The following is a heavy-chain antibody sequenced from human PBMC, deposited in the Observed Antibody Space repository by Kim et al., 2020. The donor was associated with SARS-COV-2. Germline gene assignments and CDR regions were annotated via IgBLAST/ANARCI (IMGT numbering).Heavy chain of an antibody. V-gene: IGHV1-24*01. J-gene: IGHJ6*02. CDR3: ATVRAYIAAAGHYYYYGMDV. CDR1: GYTLTELS. D-gene: IGHD6-13*01. Sequence: ASVKVSCKVSGYTLTELSMHWVRQAPGKGLEWMGGFDPEDGETIYAQKFQGRVTMTEDTSTDTAYMELSSLRSEDTAVYYCATVRAYIAAAGHYYYYGMDVWGQGTTVTVSS. CDR2: FDPEDGET.